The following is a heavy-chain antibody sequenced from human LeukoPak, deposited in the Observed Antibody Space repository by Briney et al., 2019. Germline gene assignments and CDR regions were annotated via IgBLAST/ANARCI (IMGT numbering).Heavy chain of an antibody. D-gene: IGHD2-8*01. J-gene: IGHJ4*02. V-gene: IGHV3-23*01. CDR2: ISGSGGST. Sequence: PGGSLRLSCASSVFTFSSYAMSWVRQPPGKGLEWVSAISGSGGSTYYADSVKGRFIISRENSKNTLYLPMNSLRAEETAVYSCAKGRTIADYWGQGTLVTVSS. CDR1: VFTFSSYA. CDR3: AKGRTIADY.